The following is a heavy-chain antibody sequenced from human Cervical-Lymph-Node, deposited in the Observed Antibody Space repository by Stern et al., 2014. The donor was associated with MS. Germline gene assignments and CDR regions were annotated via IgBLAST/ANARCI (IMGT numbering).Heavy chain of an antibody. V-gene: IGHV4-30-2*01. Sequence: VQLVESGSGLVKPSQTLSLTCAVSGGSISSGGYSWSWIRQPPGKGLVWIGYIYHSGSTYYNPPLKRRVTISVDRSKNQFSLKLSSVTAADTAVYYCARSSTVTPNAFDIWGQGTMVTVSS. J-gene: IGHJ3*02. CDR2: IYHSGST. CDR1: GGSISSGGYS. D-gene: IGHD4-17*01. CDR3: ARSSTVTPNAFDI.